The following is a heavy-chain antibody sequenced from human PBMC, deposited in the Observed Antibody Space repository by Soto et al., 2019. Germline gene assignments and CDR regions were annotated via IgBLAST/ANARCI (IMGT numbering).Heavy chain of an antibody. V-gene: IGHV1-18*01. J-gene: IGHJ3*01. D-gene: IGHD3-22*01. CDR1: GYTFTSSG. Sequence: QVLLVQSGAEVKKPGASVKVSCKASGYTFTSSGMSWVRQAPGQGLEWMGWISAHTGSSEYAQRFQGRVTMTTDRHTSTAYMELRSLRSDDTAVYYCARAFFYQGSDSRGYSFDAFDFWGPGTLVTVSS. CDR3: ARAFFYQGSDSRGYSFDAFDF. CDR2: ISAHTGSS.